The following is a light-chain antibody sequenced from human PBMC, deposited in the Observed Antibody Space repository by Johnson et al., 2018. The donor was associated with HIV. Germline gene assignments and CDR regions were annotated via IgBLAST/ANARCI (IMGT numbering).Light chain of an antibody. V-gene: IGLV1-51*02. CDR3: GTWDSSLSAGI. J-gene: IGLJ1*01. CDR2: END. Sequence: QSVLTQPPSVSAAPGQKVTISCSGSSSNIGNNYVSWYRHLPGTAPKLLIYENDKRPSGIPDRFSGSKSGTSATLGITGLQTGDEADYYCGTWDSSLSAGIFGPGTKVTGL. CDR1: SSNIGNNY.